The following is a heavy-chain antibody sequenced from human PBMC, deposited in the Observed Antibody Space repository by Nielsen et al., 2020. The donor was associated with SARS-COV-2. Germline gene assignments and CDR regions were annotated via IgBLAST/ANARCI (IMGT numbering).Heavy chain of an antibody. V-gene: IGHV3-11*01. CDR2: ISSSGSTI. D-gene: IGHD2-15*01. J-gene: IGHJ6*02. CDR3: ARDPPRGCSGGSCYRLGLQGMDV. Sequence: PGKGLEWVSYISSSGSTIYYADSVKGRFTISRDNAKNSLYLQMNSLRAEDTAVYYCARDPPRGCSGGSCYRLGLQGMDVWGQGTTVTVSS.